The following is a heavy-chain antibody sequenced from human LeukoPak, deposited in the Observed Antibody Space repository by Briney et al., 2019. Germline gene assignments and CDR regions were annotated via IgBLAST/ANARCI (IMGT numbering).Heavy chain of an antibody. CDR3: ARDLGGSYHTRPLYYYYYGMDV. Sequence: SETLSLTCTVSGGSINSYYWSWIRQPPGQGLEWIGYIYYSASTNYNPSLKSRVTISVDTSKNQFSLKLSSVTAADTAVYYCARDLGGSYHTRPLYYYYYGMDVWGQGTTVTVSS. CDR2: IYYSAST. J-gene: IGHJ6*02. V-gene: IGHV4-59*01. D-gene: IGHD1-26*01. CDR1: GGSINSYY.